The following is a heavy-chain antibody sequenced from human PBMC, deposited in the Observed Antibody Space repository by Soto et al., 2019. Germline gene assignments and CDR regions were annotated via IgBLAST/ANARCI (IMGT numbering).Heavy chain of an antibody. CDR1: GGTFSSYT. Sequence: QVQLVQSGAEVKKPGSSVKVSCKASGGTFSSYTINWVRQAPGQGLEWMGGIIPILGIANYAQKFQGRVTITADESTSTAYMELSSLRSEDTAVYYCARVYRGDYDSSGYTENWGQGTLVTVSS. CDR2: IIPILGIA. J-gene: IGHJ4*02. V-gene: IGHV1-69*02. D-gene: IGHD3-22*01. CDR3: ARVYRGDYDSSGYTEN.